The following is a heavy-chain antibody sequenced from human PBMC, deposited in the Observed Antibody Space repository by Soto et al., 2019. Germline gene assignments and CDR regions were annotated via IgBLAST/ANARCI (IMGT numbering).Heavy chain of an antibody. Sequence: ASVKVSCRASGYTFTSYCMHCLRQAPGQGLEWMGIINPSGGSTSYDQKFQSRVTMTRDTSTSTVYMELSSLRAEDTAVYYCARQRGPSTVHDDFDIWGQGTMVTVSS. CDR2: INPSGGST. D-gene: IGHD4-17*01. CDR1: GYTFTSYC. V-gene: IGHV1-46*01. CDR3: ARQRGPSTVHDDFDI. J-gene: IGHJ3*02.